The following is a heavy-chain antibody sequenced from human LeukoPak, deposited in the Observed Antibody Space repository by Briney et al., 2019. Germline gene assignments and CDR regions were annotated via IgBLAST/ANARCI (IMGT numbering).Heavy chain of an antibody. V-gene: IGHV3-23*01. CDR3: AKDQEIAAAGSVGY. CDR1: GFTFSSYA. D-gene: IGHD6-13*01. J-gene: IGHJ4*02. Sequence: GGSLRLSCAASGFTFSSYAMSWVRQAPGKGLEWVSAISGSGGSTYYADSVKGRFTISRDNSKNTLYLQMNSLRAEDRAVYYCAKDQEIAAAGSVGYWGQGTLVTVSS. CDR2: ISGSGGST.